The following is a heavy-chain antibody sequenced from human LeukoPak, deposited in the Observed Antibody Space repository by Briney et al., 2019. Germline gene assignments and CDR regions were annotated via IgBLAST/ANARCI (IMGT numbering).Heavy chain of an antibody. D-gene: IGHD3-10*01. Sequence: GGSLRLSCAVSGFTVSSNYVSWVRQAPGKGLEWVSAIYAGGTTYYADSVRGRFTISKDISNNTVYLQMNTLRVEDTAVYYCARGPRITLIRGGQWYYYMDVWGKGTTVTISS. V-gene: IGHV3-66*01. CDR1: GFTVSSNY. CDR2: IYAGGTT. J-gene: IGHJ6*03. CDR3: ARGPRITLIRGGQWYYYMDV.